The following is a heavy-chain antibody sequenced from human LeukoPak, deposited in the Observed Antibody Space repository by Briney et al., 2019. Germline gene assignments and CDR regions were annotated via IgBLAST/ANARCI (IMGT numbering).Heavy chain of an antibody. CDR1: GYTFTAYY. V-gene: IGHV1-2*02. J-gene: IGHJ5*01. CDR3: AADLRFLEWSDS. CDR2: INPNNGDT. Sequence: ASVKVSCKASGYTFTAYYMHLVRQAPGQGLGWMGWINPNNGDTNYAQKFQGRVTMTRDTAISTTYMELSGLGSDDTAVYYCAADLRFLEWSDSWGQGTLVTVSS. D-gene: IGHD3-3*01.